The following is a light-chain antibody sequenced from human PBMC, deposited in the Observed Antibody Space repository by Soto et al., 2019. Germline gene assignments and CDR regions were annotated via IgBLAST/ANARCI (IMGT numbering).Light chain of an antibody. CDR3: QQYDSYPVT. CDR2: AAS. Sequence: DIQMTQSPSSLSASVGDRVTITCRASQGINKLVAWYQQKTEKXXKXXIFAASTLQSGVPSRFSGNVSGTDFTITISSLQPEDGETYDGQQYDSYPVTFGQGTRLEIK. CDR1: QGINKL. J-gene: IGKJ5*01. V-gene: IGKV1D-16*01.